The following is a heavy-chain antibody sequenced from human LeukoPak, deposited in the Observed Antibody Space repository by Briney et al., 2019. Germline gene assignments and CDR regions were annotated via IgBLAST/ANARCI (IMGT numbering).Heavy chain of an antibody. D-gene: IGHD5-18*01. CDR3: TRVDTAMVTY. V-gene: IGHV3-23*01. J-gene: IGHJ4*02. CDR1: GFTFGSYA. Sequence: GGSLRLSCEASGFTFGSYAMYWVRQAPGKGLEWVAGIFGSGGSPHYADSVRGRFTNSRDNSKNTVYLQMNSLKTEDTAVYYCTRVDTAMVTYWGQGTLVTVSS. CDR2: IFGSGGSP.